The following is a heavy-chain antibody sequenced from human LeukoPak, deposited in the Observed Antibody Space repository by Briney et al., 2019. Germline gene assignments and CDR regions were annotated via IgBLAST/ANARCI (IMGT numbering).Heavy chain of an antibody. Sequence: GGSLRLSCAASGFTFSSYGMHWVRQAPGKGLEWVAVIWYDGSNKYYADSVKGRFTISRDNSKNTLFLQLNSLRAEDTAVYYCAYRTGFDYWGQGALVTVSS. CDR3: AYRTGFDY. J-gene: IGHJ4*02. CDR1: GFTFSSYG. CDR2: IWYDGSNK. V-gene: IGHV3-33*01. D-gene: IGHD1-1*01.